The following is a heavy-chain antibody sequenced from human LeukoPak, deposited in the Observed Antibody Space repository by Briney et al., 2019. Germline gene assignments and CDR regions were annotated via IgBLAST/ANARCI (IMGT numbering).Heavy chain of an antibody. J-gene: IGHJ6*03. CDR3: ARVGYCSGGSCYWKLAYYYYMDV. V-gene: IGHV1-18*01. D-gene: IGHD2-15*01. CDR2: TSAYNGNT. CDR1: GYTFTSYG. Sequence: ASVKVSCKASGYTFTSYGISWVRQAPGQGLEWMGWTSAYNGNTNYAQKLQGRVTMTTDTSTSTAYMELRSLRSDDTAVYYCARVGYCSGGSCYWKLAYYYYMDVWGKGTMVTVSS.